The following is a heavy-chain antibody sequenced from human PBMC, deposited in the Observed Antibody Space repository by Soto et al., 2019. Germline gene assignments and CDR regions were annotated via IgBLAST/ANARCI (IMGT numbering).Heavy chain of an antibody. Sequence: QVQLQESGPGLVKPSETLSLTCTVSGGSISSYYWSWIRQPPGKGLEWIGYIYNSGSTNFNPSLRSRVSISVDTSKNQFSLMLSSVTAADTAVYYCARARGGYFDYWGQGTLVTVSS. CDR3: ARARGGYFDY. V-gene: IGHV4-59*08. J-gene: IGHJ4*02. CDR2: IYNSGST. CDR1: GGSISSYY.